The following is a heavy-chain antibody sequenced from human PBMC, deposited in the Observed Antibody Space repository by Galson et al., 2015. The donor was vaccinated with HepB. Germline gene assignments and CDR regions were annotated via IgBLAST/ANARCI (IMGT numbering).Heavy chain of an antibody. CDR2: IHSTGST. Sequence: TLSLTCAVSNDSLNSGFYAWSWIRQPPGKGLEWIGYIHSTGSTYYQSSLESRVSISRDMSKNLFSLRLSSVTAADTATYYCARHLGASFDPWGQGTLVTVSS. CDR3: ARHLGASFDP. V-gene: IGHV4-31*11. CDR1: NDSLNSGFYA. J-gene: IGHJ5*02. D-gene: IGHD1-26*01.